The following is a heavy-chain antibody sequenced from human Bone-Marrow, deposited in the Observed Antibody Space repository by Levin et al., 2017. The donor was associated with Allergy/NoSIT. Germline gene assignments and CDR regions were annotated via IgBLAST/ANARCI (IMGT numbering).Heavy chain of an antibody. Sequence: GESLKISCAASGFTVSSNYMSWVRQAPGKGLEWVSVIYSCGSTYYADSVKGRFTISRDNSKNTLYLQMNSLRAEDTAVYYCARVQAAAGRDAFDIWGQGTMVTVSS. CDR2: IYSCGST. CDR1: GFTVSSNY. D-gene: IGHD6-13*01. J-gene: IGHJ3*02. V-gene: IGHV3-66*03. CDR3: ARVQAAAGRDAFDI.